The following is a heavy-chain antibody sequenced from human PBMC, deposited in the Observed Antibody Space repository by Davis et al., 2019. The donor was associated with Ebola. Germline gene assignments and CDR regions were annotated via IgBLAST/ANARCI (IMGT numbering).Heavy chain of an antibody. D-gene: IGHD2-8*01. CDR2: ISGSGGST. V-gene: IGHV3-23*01. CDR3: AKALRGITNGVGVKDDY. CDR1: GFTFSSYA. J-gene: IGHJ4*02. Sequence: GESLKISCAASGFTFSSYAMSWVRQAPGKGLEWVSAISGSGGSTYYADSVKGRFTISRDNSKNTLYLQMNSLRAEDTAVYYCAKALRGITNGVGVKDDYWGQGTLVTVSS.